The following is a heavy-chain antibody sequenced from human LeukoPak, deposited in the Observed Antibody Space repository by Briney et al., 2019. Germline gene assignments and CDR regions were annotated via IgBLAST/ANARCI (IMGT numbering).Heavy chain of an antibody. CDR1: GFTFTSSA. V-gene: IGHV1-58*02. CDR3: AAPTPRYCSGGSCYYAFDI. Sequence: SVKVSCKASGFTFTSSAMQWVRQARGQRLEWIGWIVVGSGNTNYAQKSQERVTITRDMSTSTAYMELSSLRSEDTAVYYCAAPTPRYCSGGSCYYAFDIWGQGTMVTVSS. CDR2: IVVGSGNT. J-gene: IGHJ3*02. D-gene: IGHD2-15*01.